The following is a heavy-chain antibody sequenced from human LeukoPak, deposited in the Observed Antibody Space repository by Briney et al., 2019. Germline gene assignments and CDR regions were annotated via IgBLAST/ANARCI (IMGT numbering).Heavy chain of an antibody. D-gene: IGHD6-6*01. J-gene: IGHJ4*02. V-gene: IGHV4-59*01. CDR1: GGSISSYY. Sequence: SETLSLTCTVSGGSISSYYWSWIRQPPGKGLEWIGYIYYSGSTNYNPSLKSRVTISVDTSKNQFSLKLSSVTAADTAVYYCARDSAARGPAFDYWGQGTLVTVSS. CDR3: ARDSAARGPAFDY. CDR2: IYYSGST.